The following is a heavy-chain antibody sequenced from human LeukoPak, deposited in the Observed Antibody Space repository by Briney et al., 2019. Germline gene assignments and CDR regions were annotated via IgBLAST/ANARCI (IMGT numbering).Heavy chain of an antibody. CDR3: ARPYSSSWYGAGWFDP. CDR2: MNPNSGNT. D-gene: IGHD6-13*01. J-gene: IGHJ5*02. V-gene: IGHV1-8*01. Sequence: GASVKVSCKASGYTFTSYDINWVRQATGQGLEWMGWMNPNSGNTGYAQKFQGRVTMTRNTSISTAYMELSSLRSEDTAVYYCARPYSSSWYGAGWFDPWGQGTLVTVSS. CDR1: GYTFTSYD.